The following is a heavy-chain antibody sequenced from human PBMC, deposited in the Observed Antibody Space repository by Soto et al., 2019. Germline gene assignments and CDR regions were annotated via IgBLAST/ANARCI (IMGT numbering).Heavy chain of an antibody. D-gene: IGHD2-15*01. CDR1: GGSISSSSYY. V-gene: IGHV4-39*01. CDR2: IFYSGST. J-gene: IGHJ6*02. CDR3: ASHLTYCSAGSCYSDFPYYGMDV. Sequence: SETLSLTCTVSGGSISSSSYYWGWIRQPPGKGLEWIGSIFYSGSTYYNPSLKSRVTISVDTSKNQFSLKLSSVTAADTAVYYCASHLTYCSAGSCYSDFPYYGMDVWGQGTKVT.